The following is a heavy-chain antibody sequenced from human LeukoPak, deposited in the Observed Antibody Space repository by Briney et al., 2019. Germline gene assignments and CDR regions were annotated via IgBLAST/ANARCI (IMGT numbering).Heavy chain of an antibody. Sequence: GRSLRLSCAASGFTFSSYAMHWVRQAPGKGLAWVAVISYDGSNKYYADSVKGRFTISRDNSKNTLYLQMNSLRAEDTAVYYCARGPTPRDPEYYFDYWGQGTLVTVSS. CDR1: GFTFSSYA. CDR3: ARGPTPRDPEYYFDY. J-gene: IGHJ4*02. CDR2: ISYDGSNK. V-gene: IGHV3-30*04.